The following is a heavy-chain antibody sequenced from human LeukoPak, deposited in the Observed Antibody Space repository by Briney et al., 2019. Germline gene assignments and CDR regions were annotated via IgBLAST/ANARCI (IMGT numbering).Heavy chain of an antibody. D-gene: IGHD6-13*01. J-gene: IGHJ5*02. Sequence: GGSLRLSCAASGFTFSSYAMSWVRQAPGKGLEWVSAISGSGGSTYYADSVKGRFTIPRDNSKNTLYLQMNSLRAEDTAVYYCARGPSRRRDNWFDPWGQGTLVTVSS. CDR1: GFTFSSYA. V-gene: IGHV3-23*01. CDR3: ARGPSRRRDNWFDP. CDR2: ISGSGGST.